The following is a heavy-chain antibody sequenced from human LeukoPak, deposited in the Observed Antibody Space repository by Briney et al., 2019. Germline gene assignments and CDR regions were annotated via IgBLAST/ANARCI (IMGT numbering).Heavy chain of an antibody. CDR2: ISSSSSYT. Sequence: PGGSLRLSCAASGFTFSDYYMSWIRQAPGKGLEWVSYISSSSSYTNYADSVKGRFTISRDNAKNSLYLQMNSLRAEDTAVYYCARPPGYCSGGSCFPSDFWGQGTLVTVSS. J-gene: IGHJ4*02. D-gene: IGHD2-15*01. CDR1: GFTFSDYY. V-gene: IGHV3-11*03. CDR3: ARPPGYCSGGSCFPSDF.